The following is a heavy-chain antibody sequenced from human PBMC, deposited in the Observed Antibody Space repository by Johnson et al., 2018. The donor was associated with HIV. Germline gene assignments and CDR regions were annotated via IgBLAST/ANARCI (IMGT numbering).Heavy chain of an antibody. CDR2: ISHNSETE. Sequence: VESGGGFAQPGRSLRLSCAASGFSFDEYAMHWVRQVPGKGLEWVSSISHNSETEDYADSVKGRFTISRDTAKNSLYLQMNSLRAEDTALSYCARGRYGRMTTVAAAAFAIWGQGTMVTVSS. D-gene: IGHD4-23*01. J-gene: IGHJ3*02. CDR1: GFSFDEYA. V-gene: IGHV3-9*01. CDR3: ARGRYGRMTTVAAAAFAI.